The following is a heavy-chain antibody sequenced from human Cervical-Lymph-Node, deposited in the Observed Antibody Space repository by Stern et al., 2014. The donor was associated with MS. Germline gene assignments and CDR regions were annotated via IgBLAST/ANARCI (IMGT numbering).Heavy chain of an antibody. CDR1: GFTFSSYG. CDR2: IWYDGSNK. CDR3: ARDKVLTGYRKYYYGMDV. J-gene: IGHJ6*02. Sequence: QVQLVQSGGGVVQPGRSLRLSCAASGFTFSSYGMHWVRQAPGKGLEWVAVIWYDGSNKYYADSVKGRFTISRDNSKNTLYLQMNSLRAEDTAVYYCARDKVLTGYRKYYYGMDVWGQGTTVTVSS. D-gene: IGHD3-9*01. V-gene: IGHV3-33*01.